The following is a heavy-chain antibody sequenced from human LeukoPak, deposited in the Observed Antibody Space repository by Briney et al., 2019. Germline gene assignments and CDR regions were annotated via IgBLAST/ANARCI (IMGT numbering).Heavy chain of an antibody. V-gene: IGHV3-23*01. CDR3: AKLSSGYYYFDY. D-gene: IGHD3-22*01. CDR2: ISGSGGST. J-gene: IGHJ4*02. CDR1: GFTFSSYG. Sequence: TGGSLRLSCAASGFTFSSYGMSWVRQAPGKGLEWVSAISGSGGSTYYADSVKGRFTISRDNSKNTLYLQMNSLRAEDTAVYYCAKLSSGYYYFDYWGQGTLVTVSS.